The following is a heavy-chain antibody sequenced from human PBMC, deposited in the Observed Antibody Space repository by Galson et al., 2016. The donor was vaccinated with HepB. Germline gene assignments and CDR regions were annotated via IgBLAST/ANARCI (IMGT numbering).Heavy chain of an antibody. V-gene: IGHV4-59*01. CDR3: ARGGSFYFYALDV. D-gene: IGHD1-26*01. Sequence: SETLSLTCTVSGGSITNYYWSWIRQPPGKGPEWIGYIYYSGSTTYNPSLKSRVTISVDTSKNQFSLKLSSVTAADTAVYYCARGGSFYFYALDVWGQGTTVTVS. CDR2: IYYSGST. CDR1: GGSITNYY. J-gene: IGHJ6*02.